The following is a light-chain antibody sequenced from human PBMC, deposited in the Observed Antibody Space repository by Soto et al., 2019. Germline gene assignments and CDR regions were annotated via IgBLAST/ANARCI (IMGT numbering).Light chain of an antibody. Sequence: DVVMTQSPLSLSVTLGQPASISCRSSQGLVYSDGNTFLNWFHQRPGQSPRRLIYQVSNRDSGVPDSFSGRGSGTDYTLTISRVEAEDVGIYYCVQGTHWPWTFGQGTKVEIK. J-gene: IGKJ1*01. V-gene: IGKV2-30*01. CDR3: VQGTHWPWT. CDR2: QVS. CDR1: QGLVYSDGNTF.